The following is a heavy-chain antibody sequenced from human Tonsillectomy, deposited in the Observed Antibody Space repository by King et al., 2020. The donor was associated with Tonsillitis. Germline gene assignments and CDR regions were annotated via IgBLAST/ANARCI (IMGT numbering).Heavy chain of an antibody. CDR2: ISSSSSTI. J-gene: IGHJ4*02. CDR3: ARAGSAAGKFPTY. Sequence: LVESGGGLVQPGGSLRLSCAASGFTFSSYSMNWVRQAPGKGLEWVSYISSSSSTIYYADSVKGRFTISRDNAKNSLYLQMNSLRAEDTAVYYCARAGSAAGKFPTYWGQGTLVTVSS. CDR1: GFTFSSYS. V-gene: IGHV3-48*01. D-gene: IGHD6-13*01.